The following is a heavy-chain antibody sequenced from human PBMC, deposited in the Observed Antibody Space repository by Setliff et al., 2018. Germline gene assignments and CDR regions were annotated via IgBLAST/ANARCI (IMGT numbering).Heavy chain of an antibody. J-gene: IGHJ6*04. Sequence: SETLSLTCTVSGGSISDNNYYWGWIRQSPGKELEWIGYIYYKGTTYYNPSLKSRVAISLDTSQNHFSLKLSSVTAADTAVYYCAREYSSSSNVLDVWGKGTTVTVSS. CDR3: AREYSSSSNVLDV. V-gene: IGHV4-31*03. CDR1: GGSISDNNYY. D-gene: IGHD6-6*01. CDR2: IYYKGTT.